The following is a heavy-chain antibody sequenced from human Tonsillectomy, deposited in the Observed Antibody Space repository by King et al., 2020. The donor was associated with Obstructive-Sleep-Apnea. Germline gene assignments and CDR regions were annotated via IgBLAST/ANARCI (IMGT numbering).Heavy chain of an antibody. CDR2: ISYDGSNK. Sequence: VQLVESGGGVVQPGRSLRLSCAASGFTFSSYAMHWVRQAPGKGLEWVAVISYDGSNKYYADYVKGRFTISRDNSKNTLYLQMNSLRVEDTAVYYCARVIGDRLDYYYYYGMDVWGQGTTVTVSS. D-gene: IGHD3-16*01. CDR3: ARVIGDRLDYYYYYGMDV. V-gene: IGHV3-30*04. CDR1: GFTFSSYA. J-gene: IGHJ6*02.